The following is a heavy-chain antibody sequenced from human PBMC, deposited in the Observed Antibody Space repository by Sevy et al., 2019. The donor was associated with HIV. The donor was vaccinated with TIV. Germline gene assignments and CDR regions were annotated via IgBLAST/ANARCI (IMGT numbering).Heavy chain of an antibody. Sequence: ASVKVSCRASGFTFTSYGFSWVRQAPGQGLEWMGWISAHNANTNYSQKFLNRVTMTTDTSTNTAYMELRSLRFDDTAMYYCARDRRFPTVVTSDAFDGWGQGTLVTVSS. CDR2: ISAHNANT. V-gene: IGHV1-18*01. J-gene: IGHJ3*01. D-gene: IGHD4-17*01. CDR1: GFTFTSYG. CDR3: ARDRRFPTVVTSDAFDG.